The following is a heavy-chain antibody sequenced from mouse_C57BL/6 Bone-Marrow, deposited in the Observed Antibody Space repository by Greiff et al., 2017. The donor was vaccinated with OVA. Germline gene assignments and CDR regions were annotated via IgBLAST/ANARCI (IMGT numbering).Heavy chain of an antibody. Sequence: QVQLQQSGTELVKPGASVKLSCKASGYTFTSYWMHWVKQRPGQGLEWIGNINPSNGGTNYNEKFKSKATLTVDKSSSTAYMQLSSLTSEDSAVYYCARLEDGYSYYYAMDYWGQGTSVTVSS. D-gene: IGHD2-3*01. CDR2: INPSNGGT. CDR1: GYTFTSYW. J-gene: IGHJ4*01. V-gene: IGHV1-53*01. CDR3: ARLEDGYSYYYAMDY.